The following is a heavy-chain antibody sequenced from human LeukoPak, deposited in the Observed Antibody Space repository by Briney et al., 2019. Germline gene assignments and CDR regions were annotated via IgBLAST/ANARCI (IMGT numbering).Heavy chain of an antibody. D-gene: IGHD2-21*01. Sequence: PSETLSLTCTVSGGSISSGSYYWSWIRQPAGKGLEWIGRIYTSGSTNYNPSLKSRVTISVDTSKNQFSLKLSSVTAADTAVYYCAREGLFLDSWGQGTLVTVSS. CDR3: AREGLFLDS. V-gene: IGHV4-61*02. CDR1: GGSISSGSYY. CDR2: IYTSGST. J-gene: IGHJ5*01.